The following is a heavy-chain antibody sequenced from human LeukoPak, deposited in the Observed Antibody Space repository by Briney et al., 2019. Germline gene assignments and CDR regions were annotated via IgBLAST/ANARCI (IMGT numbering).Heavy chain of an antibody. CDR2: ISSSGSTI. J-gene: IGHJ3*02. D-gene: IGHD6-19*01. CDR3: ARESSYPQWLVSPRAFDI. Sequence: SGGSLRLSCAASGFTFSSYAMSWVRQAPGKGLEWVSYISSSGSTIYYADSVKGRFTISRDNAKNSLYLQMNSLRAEDTAVYYCARESSYPQWLVSPRAFDIWGQGTMVTVSS. V-gene: IGHV3-48*04. CDR1: GFTFSSYA.